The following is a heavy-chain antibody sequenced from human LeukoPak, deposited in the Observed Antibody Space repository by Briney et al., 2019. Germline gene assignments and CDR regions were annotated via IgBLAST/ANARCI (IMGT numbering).Heavy chain of an antibody. CDR3: ARDRVGIAVAGTPWGAFDI. CDR1: GYTFTSYG. Sequence: ASVKVSCKAPGYTFTSYGISWVRQAPGQGLEWMGWISAYNGNTNYVQKLQGRVTMTTDTSTSTAYMELRSLRSDDTAVYYCARDRVGIAVAGTPWGAFDIWGQGTMVTVSS. J-gene: IGHJ3*02. D-gene: IGHD6-19*01. CDR2: ISAYNGNT. V-gene: IGHV1-18*01.